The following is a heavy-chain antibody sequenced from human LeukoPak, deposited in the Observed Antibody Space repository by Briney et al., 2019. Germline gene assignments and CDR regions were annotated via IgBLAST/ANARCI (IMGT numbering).Heavy chain of an antibody. D-gene: IGHD3-3*01. CDR1: GYTFSSYA. CDR2: INAGNGNT. J-gene: IGHJ4*02. V-gene: IGHV1-3*01. CDR3: AREHDSWSGYSFDF. Sequence: ASVKVSCKASGYTFSSYAMQWVRQAPGQRLEWMGWINAGNGNTKYSQNFRGRVTITRDTSASTAYMELSSLRSEDTAVYYCAREHDSWSGYSFDFWGQGTLVTVSS.